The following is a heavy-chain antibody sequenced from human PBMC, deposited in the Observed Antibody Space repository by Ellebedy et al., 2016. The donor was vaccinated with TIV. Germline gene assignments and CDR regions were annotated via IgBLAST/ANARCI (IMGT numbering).Heavy chain of an antibody. Sequence: GESLKISCQGSGYNFARHWIAWVRQMPGKGLQWMGTGHPGYSETKYSPSSRGQVTISADKSNSPAYLQWTSLKASDTGIYYCAKHEGSGLSWYFDLWGRGTLVSVSS. CDR2: GHPGYSET. CDR1: GYNFARHW. J-gene: IGHJ2*01. D-gene: IGHD3-10*01. V-gene: IGHV5-51*01. CDR3: AKHEGSGLSWYFDL.